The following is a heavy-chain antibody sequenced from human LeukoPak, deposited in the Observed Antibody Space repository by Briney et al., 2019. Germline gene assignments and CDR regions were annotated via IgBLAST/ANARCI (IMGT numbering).Heavy chain of an antibody. CDR2: INHSGST. Sequence: PSETLSLTCAVYGGSFSGYYWSWIRQPPGKGLEWIGEINHSGSTNHNPSLKSRVTISVDTSKNQFSLKLSSVTAADTAVYYCAREVYSSSWYNWFDPWGQGTLVTVSS. V-gene: IGHV4-34*01. CDR1: GGSFSGYY. D-gene: IGHD6-13*01. CDR3: AREVYSSSWYNWFDP. J-gene: IGHJ5*02.